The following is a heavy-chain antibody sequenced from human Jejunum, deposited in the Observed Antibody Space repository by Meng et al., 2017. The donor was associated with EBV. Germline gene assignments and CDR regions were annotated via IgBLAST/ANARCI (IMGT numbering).Heavy chain of an antibody. Sequence: QVQLQESGPGLVKHSATLSLTCAVSGGSINGYFWSWIRQPPGKALEWIGYVYYNGSTNYKASLKSRVAISVDTSKNQFSLKLSSVTAADTAVYCCARGNSGFDNWGQGTLVTVAS. J-gene: IGHJ4*02. CDR2: VYYNGST. CDR3: ARGNSGFDN. V-gene: IGHV4-59*01. D-gene: IGHD6-19*01. CDR1: GGSINGYF.